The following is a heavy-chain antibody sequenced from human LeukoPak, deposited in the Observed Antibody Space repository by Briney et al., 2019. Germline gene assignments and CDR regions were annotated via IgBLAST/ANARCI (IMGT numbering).Heavy chain of an antibody. CDR2: IWYDGSNK. D-gene: IGHD6-19*01. Sequence: GGSLRLSCAASGFTFSSYGMHWVRQAPGKGLEWVAVIWYDGSNKYYADSVKGRFTISRDNSKNTLYLQMNSLRAEDTAVYYCARDGQGVAGPTRKRSYWYFDLWGRGTLVTVSS. CDR1: GFTFSSYG. V-gene: IGHV3-33*01. J-gene: IGHJ2*01. CDR3: ARDGQGVAGPTRKRSYWYFDL.